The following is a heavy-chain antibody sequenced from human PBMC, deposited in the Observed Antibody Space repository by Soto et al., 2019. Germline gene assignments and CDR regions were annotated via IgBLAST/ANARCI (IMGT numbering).Heavy chain of an antibody. CDR1: GYTFRDYD. CDR3: TRRARIGKQLWLPFDS. CDR2: MNPNSGNT. J-gene: IGHJ4*02. Sequence: QVQLVQSGAEVKKPGASVMVSCKASGYTFRDYDINWVRQASGQGLEWMGWMNPNSGNTAYAQKFQGRVTMTGDTTTNTAYMELTSLISADTAVYYCTRRARIGKQLWLPFDSWAQGTLVTVSS. D-gene: IGHD3-22*01. V-gene: IGHV1-8*01.